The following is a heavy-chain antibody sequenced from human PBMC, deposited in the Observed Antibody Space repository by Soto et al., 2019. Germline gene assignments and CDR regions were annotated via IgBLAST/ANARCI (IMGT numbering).Heavy chain of an antibody. CDR1: GFSFVSYW. CDR3: VRDFRGAVAGSEFDH. CDR2: INGNADNS. Sequence: EVQLAESGGGLVLTGGSLRLSCAASGFSFVSYWMHWVRQVPGEGLAWVSRINGNADNSDYADSVKGRFPISRDNAMNRLYLQMDSLRADDTGVYYCVRDFRGAVAGSEFDHWGQGTLVTVSS. D-gene: IGHD6-19*01. J-gene: IGHJ4*02. V-gene: IGHV3-74*01.